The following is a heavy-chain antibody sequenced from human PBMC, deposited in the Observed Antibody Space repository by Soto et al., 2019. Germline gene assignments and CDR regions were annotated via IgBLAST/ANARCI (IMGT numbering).Heavy chain of an antibody. CDR3: AKDLPSLYYYYYMDV. CDR1: GFTFSNYA. Sequence: GGSLRLSCAASGFTFSNYAMSWVRQAPGKGLEWVSAISGSGGSTYYADSVKGRFTISRDNSKNTLYLQMNSLRAEDTAVYYCAKDLPSLYYYYYMDVWGKGTTVTVSS. J-gene: IGHJ6*03. CDR2: ISGSGGST. V-gene: IGHV3-23*01.